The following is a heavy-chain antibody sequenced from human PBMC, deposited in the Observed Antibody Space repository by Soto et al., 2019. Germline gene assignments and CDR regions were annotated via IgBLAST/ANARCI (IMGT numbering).Heavy chain of an antibody. D-gene: IGHD6-13*01. Sequence: GGSLRLSCAASGFTFSSYSMNWVRQAPGKGLEWVSAISSSSGYIYYADSVKGRFTISRDNAKNSLYLQMNSLRAEDTAVYYCASLPMWPSIAAAGRVDYWGQGTLVTVSS. J-gene: IGHJ4*02. CDR1: GFTFSSYS. V-gene: IGHV3-21*01. CDR2: ISSSSGYI. CDR3: ASLPMWPSIAAAGRVDY.